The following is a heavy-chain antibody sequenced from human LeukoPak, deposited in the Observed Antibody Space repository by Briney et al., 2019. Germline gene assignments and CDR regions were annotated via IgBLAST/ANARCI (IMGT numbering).Heavy chain of an antibody. Sequence: SETLSLNCTVSGGSISSSSYYWGWIRQPPGKGLEWIGSIYYSGSTYYNPSLKSRVTISVDTSKNQFSLKLSSVTAADTAVYYCARQEVGCSSTSCYQEGFDYWGQGTLVTVSS. CDR3: ARQEVGCSSTSCYQEGFDY. V-gene: IGHV4-39*01. J-gene: IGHJ4*02. D-gene: IGHD2-2*01. CDR2: IYYSGST. CDR1: GGSISSSSYY.